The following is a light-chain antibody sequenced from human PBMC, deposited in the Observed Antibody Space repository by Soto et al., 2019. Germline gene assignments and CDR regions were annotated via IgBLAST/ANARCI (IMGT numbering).Light chain of an antibody. J-gene: IGKJ3*01. CDR2: DSS. V-gene: IGKV3D-20*01. CDR1: QSVSSY. CDR3: QQYGRSPFT. Sequence: IVLTQSPATLSLSPGERATLSCGASQSVSSYLAWYQQKPGLAPRLVIYDSSIRATGIPDRFSGSGSGTDFTLTISRLEPEDFAVYYCQQYGRSPFTFGPGTKVDIK.